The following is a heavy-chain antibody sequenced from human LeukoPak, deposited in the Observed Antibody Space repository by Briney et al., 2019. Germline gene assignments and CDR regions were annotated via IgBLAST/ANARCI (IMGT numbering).Heavy chain of an antibody. CDR3: ARGWQLGGDLGDAFDI. CDR2: IFPIFDTT. D-gene: IGHD2-21*01. V-gene: IGHV1-69*13. Sequence: SVKVSCKTSGGTFSSYTITWVRQAPGQGLEWMGGIFPIFDTTNYAQKFQGRVPITADESTGTAYMELSSLRSEDTAVYYCARGWQLGGDLGDAFDIWGQGTMVTVSS. CDR1: GGTFSSYT. J-gene: IGHJ3*02.